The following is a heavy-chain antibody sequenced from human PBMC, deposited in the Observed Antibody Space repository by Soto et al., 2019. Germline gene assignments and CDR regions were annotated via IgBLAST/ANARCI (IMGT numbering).Heavy chain of an antibody. CDR2: IKQDGSEK. J-gene: IGHJ6*02. CDR3: ARSPKRYCTNGVCYENSYYYYYGMDV. V-gene: IGHV3-7*05. D-gene: IGHD2-8*01. Sequence: GGSLRLSCAASGFTFSSYWMSWVRQAPGKGLEWVANIKQDGSEKYYVDSVKGRFTISRDNAKNSLYLQMSSLRAEDTAVYYCARSPKRYCTNGVCYENSYYYYYGMDVWGQGTTVTVSS. CDR1: GFTFSSYW.